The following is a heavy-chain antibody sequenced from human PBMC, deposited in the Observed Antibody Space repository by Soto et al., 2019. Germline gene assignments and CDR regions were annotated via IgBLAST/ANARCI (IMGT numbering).Heavy chain of an antibody. CDR1: GYTFTSYG. Sequence: ASVKVSCKASGYTFTSYGISWVRQAPGQGLEWMGWINPYNGNTNYAQKLQGRVTMTTDTSTSTAYMELRSLRSDDKAVYYCERDAVGGNWFDPWGQXTLGTVSS. D-gene: IGHD1-26*01. CDR2: INPYNGNT. J-gene: IGHJ5*02. CDR3: ERDAVGGNWFDP. V-gene: IGHV1-18*01.